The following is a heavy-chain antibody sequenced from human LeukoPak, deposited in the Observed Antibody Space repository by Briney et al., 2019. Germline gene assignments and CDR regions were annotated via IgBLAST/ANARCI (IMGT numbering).Heavy chain of an antibody. V-gene: IGHV3-7*03. CDR3: ARSHYPTYYDSGGYYSY. CDR2: IKQDGSEK. D-gene: IGHD3-22*01. J-gene: IGHJ4*02. Sequence: GGSLRLSCAASGFTFSSYWMSWVRQAPGKGLEWVANIKQDGSEKYYVDSVKGRFTISRDNAKNSLYLQMNSLRAEDTAVYYCARSHYPTYYDSGGYYSYWGQGTLVTVSS. CDR1: GFTFSSYW.